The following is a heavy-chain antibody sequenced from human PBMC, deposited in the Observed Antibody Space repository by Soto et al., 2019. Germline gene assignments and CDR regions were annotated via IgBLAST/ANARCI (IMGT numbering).Heavy chain of an antibody. CDR2: INPNGGVT. D-gene: IGHD1-26*01. V-gene: IGHV1-2*04. CDR3: ARGSGGATATLDYYYCYMDV. Sequence: QVQLVQSGAEVRKPGASVTVSCRSSGDSFNDYYIHWVRQAPGQGFEWMGWINPNGGVTKYAQKFQGWVSMTRDTSIRTVYMQLSRLRSDDTAVYYCARGSGGATATLDYYYCYMDVWGTGTTVTVSS. J-gene: IGHJ6*03. CDR1: GDSFNDYY.